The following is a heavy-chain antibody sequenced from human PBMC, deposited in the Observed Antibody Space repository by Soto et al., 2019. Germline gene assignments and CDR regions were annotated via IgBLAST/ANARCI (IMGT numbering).Heavy chain of an antibody. V-gene: IGHV5-51*01. CDR2: IYPGDSDT. Sequence: GESLKIYCKGSGYSFTSYWIGWVSQMPGKGLEWMGIIYPGDSDTRYSPAFQGQVTISADKSISTAYLQWSSLKASDTAMYYCARSARGRGGSGSYCYYYYYRDVWGKGTTVTVSS. J-gene: IGHJ6*03. D-gene: IGHD3-10*01. CDR1: GYSFTSYW. CDR3: ARSARGRGGSGSYCYYYYYRDV.